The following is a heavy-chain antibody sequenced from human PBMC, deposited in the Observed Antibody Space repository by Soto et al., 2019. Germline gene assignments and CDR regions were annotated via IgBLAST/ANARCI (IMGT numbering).Heavy chain of an antibody. D-gene: IGHD2-15*01. CDR1: GFTFSSYA. Sequence: PGGSLRLSCAASGFTFSSYAMHWVRQAPGKGLEWVAVISYDGSNKYYADSVKGRFTISRDNSKNTLYLQMNSLRAEDTAVYYCARALLRRYCSGGSCPNWFDPWGQGTLVTVSS. CDR3: ARALLRRYCSGGSCPNWFDP. CDR2: ISYDGSNK. J-gene: IGHJ5*02. V-gene: IGHV3-30-3*01.